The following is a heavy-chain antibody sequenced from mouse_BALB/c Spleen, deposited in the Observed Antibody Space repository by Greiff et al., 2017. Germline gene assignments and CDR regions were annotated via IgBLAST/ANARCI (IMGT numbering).Heavy chain of an antibody. CDR3: ARIPLYYYGSSYNYAMDY. D-gene: IGHD1-1*01. J-gene: IGHJ4*01. V-gene: IGHV5-17*02. CDR1: GFTFSSYT. Sequence: EVQGVESGGGLVQPGGSLKLSCAASGFTFSSYTMSWVRQTPEKRLEWVAYISSGSSTIYYADTVKGRFTISIDNPKNTLFLQMTSLRSEDTAMYYCARIPLYYYGSSYNYAMDYWGQGTSVTVSS. CDR2: ISSGSSTI.